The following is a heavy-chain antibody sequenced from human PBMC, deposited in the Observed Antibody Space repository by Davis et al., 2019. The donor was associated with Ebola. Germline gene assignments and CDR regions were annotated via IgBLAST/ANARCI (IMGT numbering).Heavy chain of an antibody. CDR2: ISGSGGST. Sequence: GGSLRLSCAASGFTFSSYAMSWVRQAPGKGLEWVSAISGSGGSTYYADSVKGRFTISRDNSKNTLYLQMNSLRAEDTAVYYCAKAPTYYYDSSGYFDYWGQGTLVTVSS. V-gene: IGHV3-23*01. CDR3: AKAPTYYYDSSGYFDY. J-gene: IGHJ4*02. D-gene: IGHD3-22*01. CDR1: GFTFSSYA.